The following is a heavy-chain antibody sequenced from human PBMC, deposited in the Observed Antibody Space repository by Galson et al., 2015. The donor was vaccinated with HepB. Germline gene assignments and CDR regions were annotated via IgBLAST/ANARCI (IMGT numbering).Heavy chain of an antibody. D-gene: IGHD2-2*01. Sequence: SLRLSCAASGFSFSNYWMSWVRQAPGKGLEWVANIKQDGSEQYYVDSVKGRFTISRDNAKNSLYLQMNSLRAEDTAVYYCARDRCSSTSCFFDCWGQGALVTVSS. V-gene: IGHV3-7*03. J-gene: IGHJ4*02. CDR2: IKQDGSEQ. CDR1: GFSFSNYW. CDR3: ARDRCSSTSCFFDC.